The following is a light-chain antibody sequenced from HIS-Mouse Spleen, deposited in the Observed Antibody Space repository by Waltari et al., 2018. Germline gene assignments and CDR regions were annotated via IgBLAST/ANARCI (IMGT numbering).Light chain of an antibody. CDR2: DVS. Sequence: QSALTQPASVSGSPGQSITISCTGTSSDVGGYNYVSWYQRHPGKAPKLMIYDVSIPPSGVSPLSSGSKSCNTASLTISGLQAEDEADYYCSSYTSSSTVVFGGGTKLTVL. CDR3: SSYTSSSTVV. CDR1: SSDVGGYNY. J-gene: IGLJ2*01. V-gene: IGLV2-14*03.